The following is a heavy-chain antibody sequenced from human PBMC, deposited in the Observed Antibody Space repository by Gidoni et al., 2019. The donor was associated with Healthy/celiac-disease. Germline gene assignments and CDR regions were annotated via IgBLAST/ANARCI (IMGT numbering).Heavy chain of an antibody. J-gene: IGHJ3*02. V-gene: IGHV3-7*01. Sequence: EVQLVESGGGLVQPGGSLRLSCAASGFTFSSYWMSWVRQAPGKGLEWVANIKQDGSEKYYVDSVKGRFTISRDNAKNSLYLQMNSLRAEDTAVYYCARGGAATPVAFDIWGQGTMVTVSS. D-gene: IGHD2-15*01. CDR2: IKQDGSEK. CDR3: ARGGAATPVAFDI. CDR1: GFTFSSYW.